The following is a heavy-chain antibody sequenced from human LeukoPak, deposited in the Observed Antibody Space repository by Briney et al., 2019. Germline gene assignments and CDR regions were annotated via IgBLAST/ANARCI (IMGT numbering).Heavy chain of an antibody. J-gene: IGHJ5*02. V-gene: IGHV4-59*01. CDR2: IYYSGST. Sequence: SETLSLTCTVSGGSISSYYWSWIRQTPGKGLEWIGYIYYSGSTNYNPSLKSRVTISVDTSKNQFSLKLSSVTAADTVVYYCARDSHDYGDYRWFDPWGQGTLVTVSS. CDR3: ARDSHDYGDYRWFDP. CDR1: GGSISSYY. D-gene: IGHD4-17*01.